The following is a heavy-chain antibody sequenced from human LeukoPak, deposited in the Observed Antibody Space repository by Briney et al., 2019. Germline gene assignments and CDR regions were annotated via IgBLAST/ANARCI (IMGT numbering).Heavy chain of an antibody. V-gene: IGHV1-8*01. CDR2: MNPNSGNT. Sequence: ASVKVSCKASGYTFTSYDINWVRQATGQGLERMGWMNPNSGNTGYAQKFQGRVTMTRNTSISTAYMELSSLRSEDTAVYYCARNIWNDLYYYYYYMDAWGKGTTVTVSS. J-gene: IGHJ6*03. D-gene: IGHD1-1*01. CDR3: ARNIWNDLYYYYYYMDA. CDR1: GYTFTSYD.